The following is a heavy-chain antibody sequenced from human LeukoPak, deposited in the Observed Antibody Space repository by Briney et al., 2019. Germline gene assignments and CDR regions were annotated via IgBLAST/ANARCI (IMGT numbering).Heavy chain of an antibody. CDR1: GYTFTSYD. V-gene: IGHV1-8*01. CDR3: ARVVDVGATTWYYYYGMDV. Sequence: ASVKISCKASGYTFTSYDINWVRQDTGQGLEWMGWMNPNSGNTGYAQKFQGRVTMTRNTSISTAYMELSSLRSEDTAVYYCARVVDVGATTWYYYYGMDVWGQGTTVTVSS. J-gene: IGHJ6*02. CDR2: MNPNSGNT. D-gene: IGHD1-26*01.